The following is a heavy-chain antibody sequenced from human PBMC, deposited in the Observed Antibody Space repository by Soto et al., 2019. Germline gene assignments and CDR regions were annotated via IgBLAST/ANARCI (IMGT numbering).Heavy chain of an antibody. V-gene: IGHV4-61*01. J-gene: IGHJ5*02. Sequence: QVQLQESGPGLVKPSETLSLTCTVSGGSVSSGSYYWSWIRQPPGKGLEWIGYIYYSGSTKYNPSLKGRVTISVDRSRSQFSLRLSSVTPADTAVYYCARDGGTRWFDPWGQGTLVTVSS. D-gene: IGHD1-1*01. CDR2: IYYSGST. CDR1: GGSVSSGSYY. CDR3: ARDGGTRWFDP.